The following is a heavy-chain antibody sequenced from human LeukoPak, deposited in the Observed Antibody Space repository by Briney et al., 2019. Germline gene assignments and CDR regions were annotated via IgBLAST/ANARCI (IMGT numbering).Heavy chain of an antibody. D-gene: IGHD3-10*01. J-gene: IGHJ5*02. CDR1: GFTFSRHG. Sequence: GGSLRLSCAASGFTFSRHGMQWVRQAPGKGLEWVAIIWYDGSKKYYTDSVKGRFTISRDNSKDTLFLEMNSLRADDTAVYYCATGTQGDSGSPPETWGQGTLVTVSS. V-gene: IGHV3-33*01. CDR3: ATGTQGDSGSPPET. CDR2: IWYDGSKK.